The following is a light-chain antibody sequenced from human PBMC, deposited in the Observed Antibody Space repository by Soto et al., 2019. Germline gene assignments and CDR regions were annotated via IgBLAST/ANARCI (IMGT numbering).Light chain of an antibody. CDR1: QSVSSSY. Sequence: EIVLTQSPGTLSLSPGERATLSCRASQSVSSSYLAWYQQKPGQAPRLLIYGASSRATGIPDRFSGSGSGTEFTLTISSLQSEDFAVYYCQQYKNWPLFGQGTRLEI. CDR3: QQYKNWPL. V-gene: IGKV3-20*01. CDR2: GAS. J-gene: IGKJ5*01.